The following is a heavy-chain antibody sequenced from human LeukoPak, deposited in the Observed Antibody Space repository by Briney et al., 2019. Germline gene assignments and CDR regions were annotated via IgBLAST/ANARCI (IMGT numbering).Heavy chain of an antibody. CDR1: GFTFSSYA. CDR2: ISGSGGTT. J-gene: IGHJ4*02. Sequence: GGSLRLSCAASGFTFSSYAMSWVRQAPGKGLEWVTGISGSGGTTNYADSVKGRFTVSRDNAKNSLYLQMNSLRAEDMALYYCAKDIGAAGTSYYFDYWGQGTLVTVSS. V-gene: IGHV3-23*01. D-gene: IGHD6-13*01. CDR3: AKDIGAAGTSYYFDY.